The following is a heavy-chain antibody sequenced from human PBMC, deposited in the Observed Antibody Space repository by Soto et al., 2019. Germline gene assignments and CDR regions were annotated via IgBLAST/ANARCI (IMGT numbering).Heavy chain of an antibody. CDR1: GLTFSRYV. CDR3: ARPDGHYFCNHIDV. Sequence: EVQLMAFGGGWVQPGGYLRLSCVASGLTFSRYVMSWVRQAPGKGLEWVSVLSGSGGASYYEDSVKGRFTISRDNSKNTLYLEMKSLGAGDTALYYCARPDGHYFCNHIDVWGKGTTVTVSS. CDR2: LSGSGGAS. V-gene: IGHV3-23*01. J-gene: IGHJ6*03.